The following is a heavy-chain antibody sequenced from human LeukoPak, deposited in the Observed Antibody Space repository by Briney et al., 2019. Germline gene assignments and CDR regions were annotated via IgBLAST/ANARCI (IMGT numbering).Heavy chain of an antibody. J-gene: IGHJ4*02. D-gene: IGHD1-26*01. CDR2: INHSGST. Sequence: PSETLSLTCGVYGGSFSGYYWSWIRQPPGKGLEWIGEINHSGSTNYNPSLKSRVTISVDSSKNQFSLKLRSVTAADTAVYYCARGGRYSGSYYPFLYWGQGTLVTVSS. V-gene: IGHV4-34*01. CDR1: GGSFSGYY. CDR3: ARGGRYSGSYYPFLY.